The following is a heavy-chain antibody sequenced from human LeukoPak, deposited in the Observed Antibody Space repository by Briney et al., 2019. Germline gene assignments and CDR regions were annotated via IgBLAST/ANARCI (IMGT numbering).Heavy chain of an antibody. CDR1: GGSISSYY. J-gene: IGHJ5*02. CDR3: ARDRGVVTATRWFDP. CDR2: LYYSGST. Sequence: SETLSLTCTVSGGSISSYYWRWLRPPPGQGLVWFGYLYYSGSTNYNHSLKSRVTISVDTSKNQVSLKLSSVTAADTAVYYCARDRGVVTATRWFDPWGQGTLVTVSS. D-gene: IGHD2-21*02. V-gene: IGHV4-59*01.